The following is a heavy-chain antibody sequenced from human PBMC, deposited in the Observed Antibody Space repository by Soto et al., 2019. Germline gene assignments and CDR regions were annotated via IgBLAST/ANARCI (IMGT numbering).Heavy chain of an antibody. CDR3: ARRRFYFGWGSYARYGFDV. CDR2: IIPIFGTA. CDR1: GDIFSTYG. J-gene: IGHJ6*02. V-gene: IGHV1-69*13. Sequence: SVKVSCKASGDIFSTYGISWLLQAPGEGLEWMGRIIPIFGTANYAQKFQGRVTLTADESTSTAYMEFSSLRSDDTAVYYCARRRFYFGWGSYARYGFDVWGQGTTVTVS. D-gene: IGHD3-16*01.